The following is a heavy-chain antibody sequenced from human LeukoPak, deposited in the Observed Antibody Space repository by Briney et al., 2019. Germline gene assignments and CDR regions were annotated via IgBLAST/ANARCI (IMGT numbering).Heavy chain of an antibody. Sequence: GGSLRLSCAASGFTFNTYGMHWVRQAPGKGLEWVAFIRDDGSNKYYADSVKGRFPISRDNSKNTLYLQINSLRAEDTAVYYCAARERGIAVAGTDWGQGTLVTVSS. J-gene: IGHJ4*02. D-gene: IGHD6-19*01. CDR2: IRDDGSNK. CDR1: GFTFNTYG. V-gene: IGHV3-30*02. CDR3: AARERGIAVAGTD.